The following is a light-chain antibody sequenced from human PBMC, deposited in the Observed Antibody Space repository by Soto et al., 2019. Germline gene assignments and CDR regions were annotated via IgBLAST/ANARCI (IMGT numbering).Light chain of an antibody. Sequence: QSALTQPASVSGSPGQSITISCTGTSSDVGSYNYVSWYQQHPGKAPKLIIYEVSDRPSGISSRFSGSKSGNTASLTISGLQTEDEADYYCSSYTSSSTLFGTGTQLTVL. J-gene: IGLJ1*01. CDR3: SSYTSSSTL. V-gene: IGLV2-14*01. CDR2: EVS. CDR1: SSDVGSYNY.